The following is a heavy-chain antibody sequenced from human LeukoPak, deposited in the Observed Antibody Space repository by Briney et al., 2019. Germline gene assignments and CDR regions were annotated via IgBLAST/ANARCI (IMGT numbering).Heavy chain of an antibody. CDR3: AKETAVMVRGVIRRPFDY. Sequence: HPGGSLRLSCAASGFTFSSYGMHRVRQAPGKGLEWVSAISGSGGSTYYADSAKGRFTISRDNSKNTLYLQMNSLRAEDTAVYYCAKETAVMVRGVIRRPFDYWGQGTLVTVSS. CDR2: ISGSGGST. V-gene: IGHV3-23*01. CDR1: GFTFSSYG. J-gene: IGHJ4*02. D-gene: IGHD3-10*01.